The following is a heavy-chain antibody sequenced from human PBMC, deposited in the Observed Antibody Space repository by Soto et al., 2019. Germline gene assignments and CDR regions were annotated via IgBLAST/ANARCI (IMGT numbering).Heavy chain of an antibody. CDR3: ARGPYDFWSGYYGQVDY. D-gene: IGHD3-3*01. Sequence: PGGSLRLSCAASGFTFSSYGMHWVRQAPGKGLEWVAVIWYDGSNKYYADSVKGRFTISRDNSKNTLYLQMNSLRAEDTAVYYCARGPYDFWSGYYGQVDYWGQGTLVTVSS. J-gene: IGHJ4*02. CDR1: GFTFSSYG. CDR2: IWYDGSNK. V-gene: IGHV3-33*01.